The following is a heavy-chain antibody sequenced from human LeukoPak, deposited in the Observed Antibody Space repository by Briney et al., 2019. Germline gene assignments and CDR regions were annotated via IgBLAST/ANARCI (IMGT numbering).Heavy chain of an antibody. J-gene: IGHJ4*02. CDR2: IYYSGST. Sequence: SQTLSLTCTVSGGSISSGGYYWSWIRQHPGKGLEWIGYIYYSGSTYYNPSLKSRVTISVDTSKNQSALKMSSVTAADTAVYYCARAYAGDYFPYWGQGNLVLVSS. V-gene: IGHV4-31*03. CDR3: ARAYAGDYFPY. D-gene: IGHD3-10*01. CDR1: GGSISSGGYY.